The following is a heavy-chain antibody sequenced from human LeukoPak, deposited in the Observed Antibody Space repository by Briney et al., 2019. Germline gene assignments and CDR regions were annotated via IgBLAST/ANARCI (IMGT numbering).Heavy chain of an antibody. J-gene: IGHJ5*02. CDR1: GGTFSSYA. D-gene: IGHD4-17*01. Sequence: SVKVSCKASGGTFSSYAISWVRQAPGQGLEWMGGIIPIFGTANYAQKFQGRVTITADESTSTAYMELSSLRSEDTAVYYCARDRGDYEGRWFDPWGQGTLVTVSS. CDR3: ARDRGDYEGRWFDP. CDR2: IIPIFGTA. V-gene: IGHV1-69*13.